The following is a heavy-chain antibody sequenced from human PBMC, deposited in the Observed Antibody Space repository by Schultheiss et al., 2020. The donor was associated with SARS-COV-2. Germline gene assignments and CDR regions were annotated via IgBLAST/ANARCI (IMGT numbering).Heavy chain of an antibody. D-gene: IGHD5-24*01. V-gene: IGHV3-48*03. CDR1: GFTFSSYE. Sequence: GGSLRLSCAASGFTFSSYEMNWARQAPGKGLEWVSYISSSGSTIYYADSVKGRFTISRDNAKNSLYLQMNSLRAEDTAMYYCAREDGDGYNSDYWGQGTLVTVSS. CDR2: ISSSGSTI. J-gene: IGHJ4*02. CDR3: AREDGDGYNSDY.